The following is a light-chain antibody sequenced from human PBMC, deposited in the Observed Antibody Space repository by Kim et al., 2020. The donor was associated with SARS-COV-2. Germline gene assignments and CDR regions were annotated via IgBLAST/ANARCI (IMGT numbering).Light chain of an antibody. CDR1: SSDVGDYTY. V-gene: IGLV2-11*01. J-gene: IGLJ1*01. CDR2: DVS. Sequence: GHSVTISCTGTSSDVGDYTYVSWYQHHPGKAPKLMIYDVSKRPSGVPDRFSGSKSGNTASLTISGLQAEDEADYYCCSYTGNLYVFGTGTKVTVL. CDR3: CSYTGNLYV.